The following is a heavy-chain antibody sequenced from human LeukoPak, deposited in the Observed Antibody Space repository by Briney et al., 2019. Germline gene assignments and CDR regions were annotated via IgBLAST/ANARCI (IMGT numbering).Heavy chain of an antibody. CDR3: ASNYYDYVWGSYRFDY. V-gene: IGHV4-34*01. Sequence: SETLSLTCAVYGGSFSGYYWSWIRQPPGKGLEWIGEINHSGSTYYNPSLKSRVTISVDTSKNQFSLKLSSVTAADTAVYYCASNYYDYVWGSYRFDYWGQGTLVTVSS. D-gene: IGHD3-16*02. CDR1: GGSFSGYY. J-gene: IGHJ4*02. CDR2: INHSGST.